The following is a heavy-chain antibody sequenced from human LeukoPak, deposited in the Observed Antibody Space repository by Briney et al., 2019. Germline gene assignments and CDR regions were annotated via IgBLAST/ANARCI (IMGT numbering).Heavy chain of an antibody. CDR1: GGSISSGSYF. Sequence: PSETLSLTCTVSGGSISSGSYFWSWIRQPAGKGLEWIGRIHTSGSTNYNPSLKSRVTISVDTSKNQFSLKLSSVTAADTAVYYCARDGAYYYDSSGYHPYYYYYGMDVWGQGTTVTVSS. D-gene: IGHD3-22*01. CDR3: ARDGAYYYDSSGYHPYYYYYGMDV. J-gene: IGHJ6*02. CDR2: IHTSGST. V-gene: IGHV4-61*02.